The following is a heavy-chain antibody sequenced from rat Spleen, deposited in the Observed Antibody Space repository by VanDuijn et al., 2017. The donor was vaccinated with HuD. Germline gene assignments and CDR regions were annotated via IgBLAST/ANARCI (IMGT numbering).Heavy chain of an antibody. D-gene: IGHD1-11*01. Sequence: QVQLKESGPGLMQPSQTLSLTCIVSGFSLTSYHVHWVRQSPGKGLEWIAAISSGGSTYYSSALKSRLSISRDTSKSQVFLKMNSLQTEDTAMYFCAGYGGYPPFDYWGQGVMVTVSS. CDR1: GFSLTSYH. CDR2: ISSGGST. V-gene: IGHV2-6*01. CDR3: AGYGGYPPFDY. J-gene: IGHJ2*01.